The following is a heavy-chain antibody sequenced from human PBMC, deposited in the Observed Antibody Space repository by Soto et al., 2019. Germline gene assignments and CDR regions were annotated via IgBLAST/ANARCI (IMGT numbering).Heavy chain of an antibody. D-gene: IGHD3-9*01. CDR3: ARESHDSLTGPPWVWYFDL. CDR2: INDRGSI. Sequence: QVQLQQWGAGPLRPLETLSLTCGVSGGSFSGYYWAWIRQSPGKGLEWIGEINDRGSINYNPSLKSRFSISVDTSKKYYTLNLRSVTAADTAVYYCARESHDSLTGPPWVWYFDLWGRGTLVTVSS. V-gene: IGHV4-34*01. CDR1: GGSFSGYY. J-gene: IGHJ2*01.